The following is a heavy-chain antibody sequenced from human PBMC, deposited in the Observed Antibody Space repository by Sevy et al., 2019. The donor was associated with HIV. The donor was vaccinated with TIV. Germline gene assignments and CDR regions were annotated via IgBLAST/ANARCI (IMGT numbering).Heavy chain of an antibody. J-gene: IGHJ6*03. CDR1: GGSISSYY. CDR2: IYYSGST. Sequence: SETLSLTCTVSGGSISSYYWSWIRQPPGKGLEWIGYIYYSGSTNYNPSLKSRVTISVDTSKNQFSLKLSSVTAADTAVYYCARVVTTGFVTTIYYYYMDVWGKGTTVTVSS. V-gene: IGHV4-59*01. D-gene: IGHD4-17*01. CDR3: ARVVTTGFVTTIYYYYMDV.